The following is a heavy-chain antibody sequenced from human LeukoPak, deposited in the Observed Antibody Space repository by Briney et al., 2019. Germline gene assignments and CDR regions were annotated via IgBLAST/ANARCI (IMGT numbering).Heavy chain of an antibody. Sequence: ETGPTLVKPTQTLTLTCTFPGFSLSTTGVGVGWIRQPPGKALEWLAHVYWDDDKRYSPSLKTRLTITKDTSKNQVVLTMTNMDPVDTATYFCARPYFFGSGLYFDYWGQGSLVTVSS. D-gene: IGHD3-10*01. CDR3: ARPYFFGSGLYFDY. V-gene: IGHV2-5*02. CDR1: GFSLSTTGVG. J-gene: IGHJ4*02. CDR2: VYWDDDK.